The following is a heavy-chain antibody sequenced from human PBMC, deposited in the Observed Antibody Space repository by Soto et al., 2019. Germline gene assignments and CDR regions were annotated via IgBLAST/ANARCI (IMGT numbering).Heavy chain of an antibody. J-gene: IGHJ4*02. CDR2: ISYDGSNK. Sequence: QVQLVESGGGVVQPGRSLRLSCAASGFTFSSYGMHWVRQAPGKGLEWVAVISYDGSNKYYADSVKGRFTISRDNSNNTLYLQMNSLRAEATAVYYCAKDGSNPAMAMFDYLGQGTLVTVSS. D-gene: IGHD5-18*01. CDR1: GFTFSSYG. V-gene: IGHV3-30*18. CDR3: AKDGSNPAMAMFDY.